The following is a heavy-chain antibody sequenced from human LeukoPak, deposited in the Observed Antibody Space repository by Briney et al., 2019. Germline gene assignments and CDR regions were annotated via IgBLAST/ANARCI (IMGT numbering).Heavy chain of an antibody. D-gene: IGHD2-2*01. J-gene: IGHJ4*02. Sequence: GGSLRLSCTASGFTFSSFWMTWVRQAPEKGPEWVASVSHDGSHSYYVDSVKGRFTISRDNAKNSLYLQMNSLRAEDTAMYYCATYFRAALCSGPSCPITHFDYWGQGTLATVSS. CDR1: GFTFSSFW. V-gene: IGHV3-7*01. CDR3: ATYFRAALCSGPSCPITHFDY. CDR2: VSHDGSHS.